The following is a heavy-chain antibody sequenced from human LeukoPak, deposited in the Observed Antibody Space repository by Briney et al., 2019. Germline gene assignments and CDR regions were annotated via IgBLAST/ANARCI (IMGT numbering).Heavy chain of an antibody. V-gene: IGHV4-34*01. J-gene: IGHJ4*02. CDR1: GGSFSGYY. CDR2: INHSGST. D-gene: IGHD3-10*01. CDR3: ARGVRRVRGVLFDY. Sequence: SETLSRTCAVYGGSFSGYYWSWIRQAPGKGLEWIGEINHSGSTNYNPSLKSRVTISVDTSKNQFSLKLSSVTAADTAVYYCARGVRRVRGVLFDYWGQGTLVTVSS.